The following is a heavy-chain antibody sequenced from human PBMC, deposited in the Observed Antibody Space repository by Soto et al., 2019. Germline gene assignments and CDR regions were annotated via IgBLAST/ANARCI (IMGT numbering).Heavy chain of an antibody. CDR3: EREVEDHRSSSSGGWFDP. CDR1: GGTFSSYA. CDR2: IIPIFGTA. V-gene: IGHV1-69*01. J-gene: IGHJ5*02. Sequence: QVQLVQSGAEVKKPGSSVKVSCKASGGTFSSYAISWVRQAPGQGLEWMGGIIPIFGTANYAQKFQGRVTITADESTSTAYMELSSLRSEDTAVYYWEREVEDHRSSSSGGWFDPWGQGTLVTVSS. D-gene: IGHD6-6*01.